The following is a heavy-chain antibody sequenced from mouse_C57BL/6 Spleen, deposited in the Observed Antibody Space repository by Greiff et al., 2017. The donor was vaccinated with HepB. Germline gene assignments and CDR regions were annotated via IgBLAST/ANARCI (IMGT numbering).Heavy chain of an antibody. V-gene: IGHV5-16*01. J-gene: IGHJ3*01. CDR3: ARDPPTFAY. CDR2: INYDGSST. Sequence: EVKLVESEGGLVQPGSSMKLSCTASGFTFSDYYMAWVRQVPEKGLEWVANINYDGSSTYYLDSLKSRFIISRDNAKNILYLQMSSLKSEDTATYYCARDPPTFAYWGQGTLVTVSA. CDR1: GFTFSDYY.